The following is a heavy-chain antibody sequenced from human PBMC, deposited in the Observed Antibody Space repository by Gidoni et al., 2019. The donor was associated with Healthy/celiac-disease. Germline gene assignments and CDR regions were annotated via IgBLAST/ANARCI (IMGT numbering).Heavy chain of an antibody. CDR3: ARDRGLRLGELSLLDY. D-gene: IGHD3-16*02. Sequence: EVQLVESGGGLVKPGGSMSISWAASGVNFSRCSMNWVRQAPGKGLEWFSSISSSSSYIYYADSVKGLFTISRDNAKNSLYLQMTSLRAEDTAVYYFARDRGLRLGELSLLDYWGQGTLVTVSS. CDR2: ISSSSSYI. V-gene: IGHV3-21*01. J-gene: IGHJ4*02. CDR1: GVNFSRCS.